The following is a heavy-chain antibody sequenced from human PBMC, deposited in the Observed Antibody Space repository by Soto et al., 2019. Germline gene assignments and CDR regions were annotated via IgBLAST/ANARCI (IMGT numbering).Heavy chain of an antibody. V-gene: IGHV1-69*01. CDR2: IIPIFGTA. J-gene: IGHJ4*02. CDR3: SRDQTPAYGDYVPFDY. CDR1: GGTFSSYA. Sequence: QVQLVQSGAEVKKPGSSVKVSCKASGGTFSSYAISWVRQAPGQGLEWMGGIIPIFGTANYAQKFQGRVTITADESTSTAYMELSSLRSEDTAVYYCSRDQTPAYGDYVPFDYWGQGTLVTVSS. D-gene: IGHD4-17*01.